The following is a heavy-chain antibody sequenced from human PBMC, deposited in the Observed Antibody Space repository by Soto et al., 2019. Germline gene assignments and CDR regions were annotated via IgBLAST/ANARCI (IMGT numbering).Heavy chain of an antibody. Sequence: QVQLQESGPGLVKPSGTLSLTCALSGASIITDNWWSWVRQPPGKEMEWIGEIYHSGNTNFNPSVKSRVTISVDTSKILFSLTVSSVTAADTAIYYCARASASSKLRGGVINWGQGTLVTVSS. CDR1: GASIITDNW. J-gene: IGHJ4*02. V-gene: IGHV4-4*02. CDR3: ARASASSKLRGGVIN. D-gene: IGHD3-10*01. CDR2: IYHSGNT.